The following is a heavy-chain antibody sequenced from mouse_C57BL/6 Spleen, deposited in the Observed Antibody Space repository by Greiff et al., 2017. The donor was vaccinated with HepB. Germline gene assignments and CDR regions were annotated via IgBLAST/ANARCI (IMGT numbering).Heavy chain of an antibody. J-gene: IGHJ3*01. CDR3: ARSGYYEYPAWFAY. CDR1: GYTFTDYN. D-gene: IGHD2-4*01. CDR2: INPNNGGT. Sequence: DVQLQESGPELVKPGASVKIPCKASGYTFTDYNMDWVKQSHGKSLEWIGDINPNNGGTIYNQKFKGKATLTVDKSSSTAYMELRSLTSEDTAVYYCARSGYYEYPAWFAYWGQGTLVTVSA. V-gene: IGHV1-18*01.